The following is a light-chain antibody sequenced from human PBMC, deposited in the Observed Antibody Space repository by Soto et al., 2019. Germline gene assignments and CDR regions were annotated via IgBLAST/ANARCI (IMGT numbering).Light chain of an antibody. J-gene: IGKJ1*01. CDR2: GAS. CDR1: QSVSSNY. Sequence: EMVLTQSPGTLSLSPGERATLSCRASQSVSSNYLAWYQQKPGQAPRLLMYGASTRATGIPDKFSGSGSGTDFTLTISRLEPEDFVVYYCQQYGSSPSTFGQGTKV. CDR3: QQYGSSPST. V-gene: IGKV3-20*01.